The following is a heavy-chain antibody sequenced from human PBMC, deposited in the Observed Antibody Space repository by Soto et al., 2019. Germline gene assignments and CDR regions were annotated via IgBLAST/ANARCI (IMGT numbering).Heavy chain of an antibody. D-gene: IGHD6-13*01. Sequence: ASVKVSCKASGYTFTSYGISWVRQAPGQGLEWMGWISAYNGNTNYAQKLQGRVTMTTDTSTSTAYMELRSLRSDDTAVYYCAREKDSSSRLDAFDIWGQGTMVTVSS. J-gene: IGHJ3*02. CDR1: GYTFTSYG. CDR2: ISAYNGNT. V-gene: IGHV1-18*01. CDR3: AREKDSSSRLDAFDI.